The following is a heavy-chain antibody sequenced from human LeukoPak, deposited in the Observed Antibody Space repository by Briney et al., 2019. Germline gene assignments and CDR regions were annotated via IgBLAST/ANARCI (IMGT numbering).Heavy chain of an antibody. CDR3: ARVSVVVTAPLNYYYYGMDV. D-gene: IGHD2-21*02. V-gene: IGHV3-21*01. J-gene: IGHJ6*02. Sequence: GGSLRLSCAASGFTFSSYSMNWVRQAPGKGLEWVSSISSSSSYIYYADSVKGRFTISRDNAKNSLYLQMNSLRAEDTAVNYCARVSVVVTAPLNYYYYGMDVWGQGTTVTVSS. CDR1: GFTFSSYS. CDR2: ISSSSSYI.